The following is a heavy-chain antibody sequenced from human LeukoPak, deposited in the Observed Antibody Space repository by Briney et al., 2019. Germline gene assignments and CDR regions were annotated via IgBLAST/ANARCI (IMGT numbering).Heavy chain of an antibody. CDR3: AKQSYYDSAGYHSPTDY. D-gene: IGHD3-22*01. V-gene: IGHV3-23*01. Sequence: GGSLRLSCAASGFTFSNYPMSWVRQAPGKGLEWVSAASGSGGNTYYADSVKGRFTISRDNSKNTLYLQMDSLRAEDTAVYYCAKQSYYDSAGYHSPTDYWGQGTLVTVSS. CDR2: ASGSGGNT. J-gene: IGHJ4*02. CDR1: GFTFSNYP.